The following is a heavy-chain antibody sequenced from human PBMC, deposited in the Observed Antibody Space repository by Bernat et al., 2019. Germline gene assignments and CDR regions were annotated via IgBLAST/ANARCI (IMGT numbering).Heavy chain of an antibody. J-gene: IGHJ6*02. D-gene: IGHD2-21*02. CDR1: GFTFSSYG. V-gene: IGHV3-33*01. CDR3: ERVGAVVIPRYWGGDCYSTHYGMDV. Sequence: QVQLVESGGGVVQPGRSLRLSCAASGFTFSSYGMHWVRQAPGKGLEWVAVIWYDGSNKYYADSVKGRFTISRDNSKNTLYLQMNSLRAEDTAVYYGERVGAVVIPRYWGGDCYSTHYGMDVWGQGTTVTVSS. CDR2: IWYDGSNK.